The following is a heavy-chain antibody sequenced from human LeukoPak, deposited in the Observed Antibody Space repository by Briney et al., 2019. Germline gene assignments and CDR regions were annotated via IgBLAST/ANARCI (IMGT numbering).Heavy chain of an antibody. CDR2: INPSGGST. CDR3: ASERIAVAGTSWFDP. V-gene: IGHV1-46*01. CDR1: GYTFTSYY. D-gene: IGHD6-19*01. J-gene: IGHJ5*02. Sequence: ASVKVSCKASGYTFTSYYMHWVRQAPGQGLEWIGIINPSGGSTSYAQKFQGRVAMTRDMSTSTVYMELSSLRSEDTAVYYCASERIAVAGTSWFDPWGQGTLVTVSS.